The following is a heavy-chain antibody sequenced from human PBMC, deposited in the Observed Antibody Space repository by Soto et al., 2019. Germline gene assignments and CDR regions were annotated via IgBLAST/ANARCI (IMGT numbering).Heavy chain of an antibody. D-gene: IGHD2-2*01. V-gene: IGHV4-30-4*01. Sequence: PSETLSLTCTVSGGSISYDSYWSWIGQTPGKGLEWIGYIYHTGNTYYNPSPRSRVSISVDKSKSQFSLKLISVTAADTAVYFCARDEYQLLSSVSWFDSWGQGTLVTVSS. CDR3: ARDEYQLLSSVSWFDS. J-gene: IGHJ5*01. CDR1: GGSISYDSY. CDR2: IYHTGNT.